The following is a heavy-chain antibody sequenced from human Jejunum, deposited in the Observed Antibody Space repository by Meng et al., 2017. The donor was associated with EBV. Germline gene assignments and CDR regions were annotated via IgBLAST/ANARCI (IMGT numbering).Heavy chain of an antibody. D-gene: IGHD3-10*01. V-gene: IGHV4-34*01. J-gene: IGHJ5*02. Sequence: QVKLKQWAPGLLKPSATLSLPGAVDGGSFSDYYWTWIRQPPGKGLEWIGEINHGGGAIYNPSLKSRVTISVDTSKNQFSLKLSSVTAADTAVYYCARLGGYASGTYYPIDPWGQGTLVTVSS. CDR1: GGSFSDYY. CDR2: INHGGGA. CDR3: ARLGGYASGTYYPIDP.